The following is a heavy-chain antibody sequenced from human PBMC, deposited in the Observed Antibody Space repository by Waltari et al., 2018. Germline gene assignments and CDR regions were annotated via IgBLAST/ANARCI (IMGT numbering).Heavy chain of an antibody. CDR2: IYYSGST. CDR1: GGPIRTGYYS. V-gene: IGHV4-30-4*08. J-gene: IGHJ4*02. D-gene: IGHD4-17*01. CDR3: ARVQTTVTTIDY. Sequence: QVQLQESGPGLVKPSQTLSLTCTVSGGPIRTGYYSWSWTRQPPGKGLEWIGYIYYSGSTYYNPSLKSRVTISVDTSKNQFSLKLSSVTAADTAVYYCARVQTTVTTIDYWGQGTLVTVSS.